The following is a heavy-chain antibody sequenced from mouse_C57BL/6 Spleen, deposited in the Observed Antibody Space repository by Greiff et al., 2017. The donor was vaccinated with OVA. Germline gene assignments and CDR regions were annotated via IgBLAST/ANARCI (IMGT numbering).Heavy chain of an antibody. V-gene: IGHV10-1*01. Sequence: EVQVVESGGGLVQPQGSLKLSCAASGFSFNTYAMNWVRQAPGKGLEWVARIRSKSNNYATYYADSVKDRFTISRDDSESMLYLQMNNLKTEDTAMYYCVRQDYGSSSWFAYWGQGTLVTVSA. D-gene: IGHD1-1*01. CDR1: GFSFNTYA. CDR3: VRQDYGSSSWFAY. CDR2: IRSKSNNYAT. J-gene: IGHJ3*01.